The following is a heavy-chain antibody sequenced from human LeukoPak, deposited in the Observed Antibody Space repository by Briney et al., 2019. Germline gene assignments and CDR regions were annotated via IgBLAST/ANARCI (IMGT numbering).Heavy chain of an antibody. Sequence: GGSLRLSCAASGFTLSDYDIHWVRQPIGKGLDWVSGLGSAGDKYHAGSERGRFTISREDAEDSVYLQMNGLRPEDTAIYYCARAKRETSTRPWTSGMDVWGQGTRVTVSS. V-gene: IGHV3-13*01. CDR2: LGSAGDK. J-gene: IGHJ6*02. CDR1: GFTLSDYD. D-gene: IGHD3/OR15-3a*01. CDR3: ARAKRETSTRPWTSGMDV.